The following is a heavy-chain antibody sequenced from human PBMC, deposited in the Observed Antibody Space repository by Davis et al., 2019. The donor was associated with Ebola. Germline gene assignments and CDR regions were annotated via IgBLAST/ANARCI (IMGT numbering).Heavy chain of an antibody. J-gene: IGHJ6*02. CDR2: FDPEDGET. CDR1: GYTLTELS. CDR3: ATGGGTVTTPYYYYGMDV. D-gene: IGHD4-11*01. V-gene: IGHV1-24*01. Sequence: ASVKVSCKVSGYTLTELSMHWVRQAPGKGLEWMGGFDPEDGETIYAQKFQGRVTMTEDTSTDTAYMELSSLRSEDTAVYYCATGGGTVTTPYYYYGMDVWGQGTTVTVSS.